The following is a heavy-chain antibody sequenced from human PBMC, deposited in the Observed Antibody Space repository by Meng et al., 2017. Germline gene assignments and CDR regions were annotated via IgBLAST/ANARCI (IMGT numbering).Heavy chain of an antibody. V-gene: IGHV3-23*04. CDR1: GFTFSNAW. J-gene: IGHJ4*02. Sequence: EVWVVGFGGGLVKPGGSLSLSCQPSGFTFSNAWMSWVRQAPGKGLVWVSAISGSGGSTYYADSVKGRFTISRDNSKNTLYLQMNSLRAEDTAVYYCVFQPVAGTGYDYWGQGTLVTVSS. CDR3: VFQPVAGTGYDY. CDR2: ISGSGGST. D-gene: IGHD6-19*01.